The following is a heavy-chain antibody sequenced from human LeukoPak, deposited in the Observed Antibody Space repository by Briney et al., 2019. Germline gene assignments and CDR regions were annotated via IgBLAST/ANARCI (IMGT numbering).Heavy chain of an antibody. CDR2: INGDGRNI. CDR1: GFTFSSYW. D-gene: IGHD2-15*01. CDR3: ARGLIVVVVAVGFDY. J-gene: IGHJ4*02. Sequence: GGSLRLSCVASGFTFSSYWMHWVRQDPRKGLVWVSRINGDGRNINYADSAKGRFTISRDNSKNTLYLQMNSLRAEDTAVYYCARGLIVVVVAVGFDYWGQGTLVTVSS. V-gene: IGHV3-74*01.